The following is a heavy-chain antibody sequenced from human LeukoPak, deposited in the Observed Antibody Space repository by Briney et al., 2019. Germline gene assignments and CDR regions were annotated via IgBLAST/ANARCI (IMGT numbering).Heavy chain of an antibody. V-gene: IGHV3-23*01. J-gene: IGHJ3*02. CDR3: AKNSWEHDAFDI. CDR1: GFTFSSYA. Sequence: GASLRLSCAASGFTFSSYAMSWVRQAPGKGLEWVSAISGSGGGTYYADSVKGRFTISRDNSKNTLYLQMNSLRAEDTAVYYCAKNSWEHDAFDIWGQGTMVTVSS. D-gene: IGHD1-26*01. CDR2: ISGSGGGT.